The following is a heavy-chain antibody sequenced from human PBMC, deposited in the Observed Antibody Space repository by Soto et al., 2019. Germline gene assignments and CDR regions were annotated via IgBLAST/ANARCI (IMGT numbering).Heavy chain of an antibody. CDR1: GFTFSSHA. Sequence: EEQLLESGGGLEQPGGSLRLSCAASGFTFSSHAMSWVRQAPGKGLEWVSAISASGGNTYYAESVKGRFTIYRDNSKNTLYLQMNSLRVEDTAVYFCNSRTVDLWGQGTLVTVSS. CDR3: NSRTVDL. CDR2: ISASGGNT. V-gene: IGHV3-23*01. J-gene: IGHJ4*02.